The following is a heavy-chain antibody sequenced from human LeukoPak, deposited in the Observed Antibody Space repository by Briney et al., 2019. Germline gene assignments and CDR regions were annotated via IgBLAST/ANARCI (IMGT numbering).Heavy chain of an antibody. D-gene: IGHD3-3*01. J-gene: IGHJ4*02. CDR3: ARDRLRFMEWLLYWDYFDY. V-gene: IGHV6-1*01. CDR2: TYYGSKWYN. CDR1: GDSVSSNSAA. Sequence: SQTLSLTCAISGDSVSSNSAAWNWIRQSPSRGLEWLGRTYYGSKWYNDYVVSVKSRITINPDTSKNQFSLQLNSVTPEDTAVYYCARDRLRFMEWLLYWDYFDYWGQGTLVTVSS.